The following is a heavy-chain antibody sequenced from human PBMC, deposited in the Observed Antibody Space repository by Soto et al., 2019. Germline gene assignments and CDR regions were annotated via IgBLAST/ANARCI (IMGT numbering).Heavy chain of an antibody. V-gene: IGHV3-7*01. CDR1: GGSFSGYY. Sequence: VQLQQWGAGLLKPSETLSLTCAVYGGSFSGYYWSWIRQPPGKGLEWVANIKQDGSEKYYVDSVKGRFTTSRDNAKNSLYLQMNSLRVEDTAVYYCARNPSGGLDHWGQGTLVTVSS. D-gene: IGHD2-15*01. CDR2: IKQDGSEK. CDR3: ARNPSGGLDH. J-gene: IGHJ4*02.